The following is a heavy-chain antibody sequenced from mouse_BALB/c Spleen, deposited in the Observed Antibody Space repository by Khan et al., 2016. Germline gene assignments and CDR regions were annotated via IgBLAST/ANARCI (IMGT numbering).Heavy chain of an antibody. J-gene: IGHJ3*01. V-gene: IGHV10-1*02. CDR1: GFTFNTYA. D-gene: IGHD2-1*01. CDR2: IRSKSNNYAT. CDR3: VSQRGNYEAWFAY. Sequence: EVQLVESGGGLVQPKGSLKLSCAASGFTFNTYAMNWVRQAPGKGLEWVARIRSKSNNYATYYADSVKDRFTISRDDSQSMLYLQMNNLKPGATAMYYCVSQRGNYEAWFAYWGQGTLVTVSA.